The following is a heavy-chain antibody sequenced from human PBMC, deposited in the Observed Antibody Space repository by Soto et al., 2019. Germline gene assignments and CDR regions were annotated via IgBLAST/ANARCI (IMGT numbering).Heavy chain of an antibody. J-gene: IGHJ6*02. CDR2: INHSGST. CDR3: ARISYYGSGRYYYYYGMDV. CDR1: GGSFSGYY. D-gene: IGHD3-10*01. Sequence: PSETLSLTCAGYGGSFSGYYWSWIRQPPGKGLEWIGEINHSGSTNYNPSLKSRVTISVDTSKNQFSLKLSSVTAADTAAYYCARISYYGSGRYYYYYGMDVWAQGTTVTVSS. V-gene: IGHV4-34*01.